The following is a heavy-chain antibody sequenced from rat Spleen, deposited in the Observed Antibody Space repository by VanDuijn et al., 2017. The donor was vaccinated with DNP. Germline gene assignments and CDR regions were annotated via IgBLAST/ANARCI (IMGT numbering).Heavy chain of an antibody. CDR3: TTGGY. V-gene: IGHV3-1*01. D-gene: IGHD1-11*01. Sequence: EVQLQESGPGLVKPSQSLSLTCSVTGYSITSNYWGWIRKFPGNKMEWMAYISYSGTTGYNPSLKSRISITRDTSKNQFFLHLNSVTTEDTDTYYCTTGGYWGQGVVVTVSS. CDR1: GYSITSNY. J-gene: IGHJ2*01. CDR2: ISYSGTT.